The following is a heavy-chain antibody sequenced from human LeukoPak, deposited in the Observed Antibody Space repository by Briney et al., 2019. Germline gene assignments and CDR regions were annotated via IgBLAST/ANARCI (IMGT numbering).Heavy chain of an antibody. Sequence: GRSLRLSCAASGFTFSSYAMHWVRQAPGKGLEWVAVISYDGSNKYYADSVKGRFTISRDNSKNTLYLQMNSLRAEDTAVYYCASWEELGYSSSWPEYFQHWGQGTLVTVSS. CDR1: GFTFSSYA. CDR3: ASWEELGYSSSWPEYFQH. J-gene: IGHJ1*01. V-gene: IGHV3-30-3*01. D-gene: IGHD6-13*01. CDR2: ISYDGSNK.